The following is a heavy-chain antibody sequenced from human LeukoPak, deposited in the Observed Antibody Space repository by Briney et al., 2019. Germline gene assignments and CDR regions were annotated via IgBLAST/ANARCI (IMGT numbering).Heavy chain of an antibody. CDR3: ARRRDYFDY. J-gene: IGHJ4*02. Sequence: GESLRLSCAASGFTFSDYYMNWIRQAPGKGLEWISYISSSGSTIYYADSVKGRFTMSRDNAKSSLYLQVNSLRAEDTAIYYCARRRDYFDYWGQGTLVTVSS. CDR1: GFTFSDYY. CDR2: ISSSGSTI. V-gene: IGHV3-11*01.